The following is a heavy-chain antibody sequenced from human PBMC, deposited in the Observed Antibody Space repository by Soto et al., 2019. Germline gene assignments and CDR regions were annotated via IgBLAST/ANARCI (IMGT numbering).Heavy chain of an antibody. Sequence: EVQLVESGGGLVQPGGSLRLSCAASGFTFSSYWMHWVRQAPGKGLVWVSRINRDGSSTSYADSVKGRFTISRDNAKNTLYLQMNSLSAEDTAVYYCAREGSGYSYGLDAFDIWGQGTMVTVSS. CDR2: INRDGSST. D-gene: IGHD5-18*01. CDR3: AREGSGYSYGLDAFDI. CDR1: GFTFSSYW. J-gene: IGHJ3*02. V-gene: IGHV3-74*01.